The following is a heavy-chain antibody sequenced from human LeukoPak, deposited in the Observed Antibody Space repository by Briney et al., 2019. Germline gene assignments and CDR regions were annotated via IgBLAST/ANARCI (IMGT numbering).Heavy chain of an antibody. CDR1: GGSFSGYY. Sequence: SETLSLTCAVYGGSFSGYYWSWIRQPPGKGLEWIGEIDHSGSTNYNPSLKSRVTTSVDTSKNQFSLKLNSVTAADTAVYYCATTNTVFYYFDYWGQGNLITVAS. J-gene: IGHJ4*02. CDR3: ATTNTVFYYFDY. V-gene: IGHV4-34*01. D-gene: IGHD1/OR15-1a*01. CDR2: IDHSGST.